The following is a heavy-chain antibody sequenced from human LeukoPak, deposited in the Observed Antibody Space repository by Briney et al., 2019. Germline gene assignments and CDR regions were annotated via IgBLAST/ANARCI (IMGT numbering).Heavy chain of an antibody. J-gene: IGHJ3*02. V-gene: IGHV4-34*01. Sequence: SETLSLTCAVYGGSFSGYYWSWIRQPPGKGLEWIGEINHSGSTNYNPSLKSRVTISVDTSKNQFSLKLSSVTAADTAVYYCARPGGNWNYVYAFDIWGQGTMVTVS. CDR3: ARPGGNWNYVYAFDI. D-gene: IGHD1-7*01. CDR2: INHSGST. CDR1: GGSFSGYY.